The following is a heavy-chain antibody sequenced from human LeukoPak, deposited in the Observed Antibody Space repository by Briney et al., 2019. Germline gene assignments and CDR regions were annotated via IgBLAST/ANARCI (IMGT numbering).Heavy chain of an antibody. D-gene: IGHD3-3*01. CDR1: GGSISSYY. CDR3: ARPRGVVDAFDI. CDR2: IYYSGST. J-gene: IGHJ3*02. Sequence: SETLSLTCTVSGGSISSYYWSWIRQPPGKGLEGIGYIYYSGSTNYNPSLKSRVTISVDTSKNQFSLKLSSVTAADTAVYYCARPRGVVDAFDIWGQGTMVTVSS. V-gene: IGHV4-59*01.